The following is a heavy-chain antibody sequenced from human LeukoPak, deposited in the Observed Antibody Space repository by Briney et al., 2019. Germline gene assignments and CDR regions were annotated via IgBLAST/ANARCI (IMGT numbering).Heavy chain of an antibody. V-gene: IGHV1-18*01. CDR2: ISTYNGNT. D-gene: IGHD4-17*01. CDR1: GYSFVLYG. J-gene: IGHJ4*02. CDR3: ARDEDYGIFVNIDY. Sequence: ASVKVSCKASGYSFVLYGISCMRQAPGQGPEWMGWISTYNGNTKYAQKFQGRVTMTTDTSTTTAYLELRSLRSDDTAVYYCARDEDYGIFVNIDYWGQGTLVTVSS.